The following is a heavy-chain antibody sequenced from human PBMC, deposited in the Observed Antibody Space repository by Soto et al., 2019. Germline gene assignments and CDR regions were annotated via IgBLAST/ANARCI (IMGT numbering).Heavy chain of an antibody. CDR1: GDSFSGYF. CDR2: XXXXXRX. CDR3: ARGYGYFRQ. D-gene: IGHD4-17*01. J-gene: IGHJ4*02. Sequence: PSETLSLTCDVSGDSFSGYFCNWLRQPPGKGXXWIXEXXXXXRXXXNPSLETRITISVDTSKTQFSLNLTSVTDADTAVYYCARGYGYFRQWGQGALVTVSS. V-gene: IGHV4-34*01.